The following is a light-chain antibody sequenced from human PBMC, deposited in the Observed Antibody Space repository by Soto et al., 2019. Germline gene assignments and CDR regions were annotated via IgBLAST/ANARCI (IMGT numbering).Light chain of an antibody. CDR2: LNSDGSH. CDR1: SGHSSYA. V-gene: IGLV4-69*01. J-gene: IGLJ3*02. Sequence: QSVLTQSPSASASLGASVKLTCTLSSGHSSYAIAWHQQQPEKGPRYLMKLNSDGSHSKGDGIPDRLSGSSSGTERYLTISSLQTEDEADYYCQTWSTGIRVFGEGTKLTVL. CDR3: QTWSTGIRV.